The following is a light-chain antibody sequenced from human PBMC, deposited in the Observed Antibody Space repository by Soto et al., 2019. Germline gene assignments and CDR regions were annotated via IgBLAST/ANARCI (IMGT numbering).Light chain of an antibody. CDR1: QSVLYSSNNKNY. J-gene: IGKJ1*01. Sequence: DIVMTQSPDSLAVSLGERATINCKSSQSVLYSSNNKNYLAWYQQKPGQPPNLLIYWASTRESGVPDRFSGSGSGTDFTLTISSLQAEDVAVYCCQQYLHTPRTFGQGTKVEIK. V-gene: IGKV4-1*01. CDR3: QQYLHTPRT. CDR2: WAS.